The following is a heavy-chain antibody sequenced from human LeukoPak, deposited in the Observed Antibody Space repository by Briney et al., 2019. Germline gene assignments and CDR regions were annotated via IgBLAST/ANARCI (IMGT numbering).Heavy chain of an antibody. CDR2: ISSSSSYI. J-gene: IGHJ4*02. Sequence: GRSLRLSCAASGFTFSSYSMNWVRQAPGKGLEWVSSISSSSSYIYYADSVKGRFTISRDNAKNSLYLQMNSLRAEDTAVYYCARGGDSGSHDYWGQGTLVTVSS. CDR3: ARGGDSGSHDY. D-gene: IGHD1-26*01. V-gene: IGHV3-21*01. CDR1: GFTFSSYS.